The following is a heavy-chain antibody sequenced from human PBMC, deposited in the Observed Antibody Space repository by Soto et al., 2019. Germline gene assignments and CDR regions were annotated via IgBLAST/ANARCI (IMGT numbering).Heavy chain of an antibody. CDR3: ARELPITGTRGPFDY. V-gene: IGHV1-18*01. J-gene: IGHJ4*02. CDR1: GFTFTTYG. Sequence: ASVKVSCKASGFTFTTYGFSWVRQAPGQGLEWMGWISAYNGRTDYAQSLQGRVTMTTDSSTSTAYMELRSLRFDDTAVYYCARELPITGTRGPFDYWGQGTLVTVSS. D-gene: IGHD1-7*01. CDR2: ISAYNGRT.